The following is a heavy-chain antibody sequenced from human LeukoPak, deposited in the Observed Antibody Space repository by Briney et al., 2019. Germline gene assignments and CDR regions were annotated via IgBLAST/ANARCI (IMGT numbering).Heavy chain of an antibody. J-gene: IGHJ5*02. Sequence: ETLSLTCAVYGGSFSGYYWSWIRQPPGKGLEWIGSIYHSGSTYYNPSLKSRVTISVDTSKNQFSLKLSSVTAADTAVYYCARGLGGAPTTVLSWGQGTLVTVSS. CDR1: GGSFSGYY. CDR3: ARGLGGAPTTVLS. V-gene: IGHV4-34*01. D-gene: IGHD4-17*01. CDR2: IYHSGST.